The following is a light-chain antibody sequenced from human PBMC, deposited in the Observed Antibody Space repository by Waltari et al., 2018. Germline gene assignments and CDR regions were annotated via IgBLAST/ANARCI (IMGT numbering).Light chain of an antibody. CDR2: WAS. V-gene: IGKV4-1*01. Sequence: DIVMTQSPDSLAVSLGERATINFKSSQSVLYTSNDKDYLAWYQQKPGQPPKLLIYWASTRESGVPDRFSGSGSGTDFTLTINSLQAEDVAVYYCQQYYSTPLTFGGGTKVEIK. CDR1: QSVLYTSNDKDY. J-gene: IGKJ4*01. CDR3: QQYYSTPLT.